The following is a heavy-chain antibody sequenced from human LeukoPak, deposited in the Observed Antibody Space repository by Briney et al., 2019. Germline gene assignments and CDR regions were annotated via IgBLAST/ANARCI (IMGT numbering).Heavy chain of an antibody. J-gene: IGHJ4*02. CDR3: ATELGGGATQTFDY. CDR1: GGTFSSYA. Sequence: ASVKVSCKASGGTFSSYAISWVRQAPGQGLEWMGGIIPIFGTANYAQKFQGRVTITADESTSTAYMELSSLRSEDTAVYYCATELGGGATQTFDYWGQGTLVTVSS. CDR2: IIPIFGTA. V-gene: IGHV1-69*13. D-gene: IGHD1-26*01.